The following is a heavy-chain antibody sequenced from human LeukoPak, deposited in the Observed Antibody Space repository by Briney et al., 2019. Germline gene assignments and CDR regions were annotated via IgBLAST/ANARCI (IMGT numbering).Heavy chain of an antibody. CDR2: ISAYNGNT. D-gene: IGHD2-15*01. J-gene: IGHJ4*02. CDR3: AILGYCSGGSCYSDTYFDY. CDR1: GYTFTGYY. V-gene: IGHV1-18*04. Sequence: ASVKVSCKASGYTFTGYYMHWVRQAPGQGLEWMGWISAYNGNTNYAQKLQGRVTMTTDTSTSTAYMELRSLRSDDTAVYYCAILGYCSGGSCYSDTYFDYWGQGTLVTVSS.